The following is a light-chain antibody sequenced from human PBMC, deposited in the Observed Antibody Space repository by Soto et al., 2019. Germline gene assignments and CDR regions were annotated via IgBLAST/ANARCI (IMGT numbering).Light chain of an antibody. V-gene: IGKV3-11*01. CDR2: AAS. CDR1: QSVSSY. Sequence: EIVLTQSPATLSLSPGNRATLSCRACQSVSSYLAWYQQKPGQAPRLLLYAASNRATGIPARFSGSGSGTDFTLTITCVVPEEFEVYYCQQRSTWPSTFGGGTKVEIK. J-gene: IGKJ4*01. CDR3: QQRSTWPST.